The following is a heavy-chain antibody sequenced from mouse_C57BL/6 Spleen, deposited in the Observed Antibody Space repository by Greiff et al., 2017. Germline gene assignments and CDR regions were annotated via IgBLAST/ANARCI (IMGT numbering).Heavy chain of an antibody. CDR1: GYTFTDYN. Sequence: EVQLQQSGPELVKPGASVKMSCKASGYTFTDYNMHWVKQSHGKSLEWIGYINPNNGGTSYNQKFKGKATLTVNKSSSTAYMELRSLTSADSAVYYCARGGYYYGSSYFDYWGQGTTLAVSS. V-gene: IGHV1-22*01. CDR2: INPNNGGT. J-gene: IGHJ2*01. D-gene: IGHD1-1*01. CDR3: ARGGYYYGSSYFDY.